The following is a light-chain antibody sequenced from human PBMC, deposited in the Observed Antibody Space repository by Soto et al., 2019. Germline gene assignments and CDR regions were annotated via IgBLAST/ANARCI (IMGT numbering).Light chain of an antibody. CDR1: QSVRSN. J-gene: IGKJ1*01. CDR2: GAS. Sequence: EVVMTQSPATLSVSPGERATLSCRASQSVRSNLAWYQQKPGQAPRLLIYGASNRVSGIPATFSGSGSGTEFTLTISSLQSEDFAVYYCQQYSNWPAITFGQGTKVDI. CDR3: QQYSNWPAIT. V-gene: IGKV3D-15*01.